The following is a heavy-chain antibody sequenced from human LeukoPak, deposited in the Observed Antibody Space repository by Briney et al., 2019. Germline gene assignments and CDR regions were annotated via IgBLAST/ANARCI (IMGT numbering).Heavy chain of an antibody. D-gene: IGHD5-12*01. Sequence: SETLSLTCTVSGYSISSGYYWGWIRQPPGKGLEWIGSIYYSGSTYYNPSLKSRVTISVDTSKNQFSLKLSSVTAADTAVYYCARLDISIDWYFDLWGRGTLVTVSS. CDR3: ARLDISIDWYFDL. J-gene: IGHJ2*01. CDR1: GYSISSGYY. V-gene: IGHV4-38-2*02. CDR2: IYYSGST.